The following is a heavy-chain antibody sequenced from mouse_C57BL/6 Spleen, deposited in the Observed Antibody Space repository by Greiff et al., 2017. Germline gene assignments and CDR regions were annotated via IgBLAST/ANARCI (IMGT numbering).Heavy chain of an antibody. Sequence: EVQRVESGPGLVKPSQSLSLTCSVTGYSITSGYYWNWIRQFPGNKLEWMGYISYDGSNNYNPSPKNRISITRDTSKNQFFLKLNSVTTEDTATYYCARGPYYYGSSPWYFDVWGTGTTVTVSS. J-gene: IGHJ1*03. V-gene: IGHV3-6*01. D-gene: IGHD1-1*01. CDR2: ISYDGSN. CDR1: GYSITSGYY. CDR3: ARGPYYYGSSPWYFDV.